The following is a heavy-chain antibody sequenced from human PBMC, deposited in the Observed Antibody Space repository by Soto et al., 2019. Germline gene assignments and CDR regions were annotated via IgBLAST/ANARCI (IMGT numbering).Heavy chain of an antibody. CDR1: DGSVNTGNHY. D-gene: IGHD3-16*01. Sequence: QVQLQESGPGLVKPSETLSLTCSVSDGSVNTGNHYWSWIRQPPGKGLEWIGHIFYIGTTNYNPSLKSRVTISVDTSKNQFSLKVTSVTAADTAVYFCAREEKQLSRYGGDFDYWGQGILVTVSS. J-gene: IGHJ4*02. V-gene: IGHV4-61*01. CDR3: AREEKQLSRYGGDFDY. CDR2: IFYIGTT.